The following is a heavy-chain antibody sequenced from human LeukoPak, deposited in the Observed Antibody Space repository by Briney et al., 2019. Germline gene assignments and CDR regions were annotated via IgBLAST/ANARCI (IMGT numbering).Heavy chain of an antibody. CDR3: ARQRSPHNYAFDY. Sequence: SETLSLTCTVSGGSISSYYWSWIRQPPGKGLEWIGYIYYSGSTNYNPSLKSRVTISVDTSKNQFSLKLSSVTAADTAVYYCARQRSPHNYAFDYWGQGTLVTVSS. CDR2: IYYSGST. J-gene: IGHJ4*02. CDR1: GGSISSYY. V-gene: IGHV4-59*08. D-gene: IGHD1-1*01.